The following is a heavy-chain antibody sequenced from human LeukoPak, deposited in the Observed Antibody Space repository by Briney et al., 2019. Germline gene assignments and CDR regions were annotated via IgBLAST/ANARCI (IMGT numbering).Heavy chain of an antibody. D-gene: IGHD6-19*01. CDR2: IKQDGTEK. J-gene: IGHJ4*02. CDR3: ARGHSSGWRISTRPLHY. CDR1: GFTFSSCW. V-gene: IGHV3-7*01. Sequence: PGGSLRLSCAASGFTFSSCWMNWVRQAPGKGLEWVANIKQDGTEKYFVDSVKGRFTISRGNAKNSLYLQMNSLRAEDTAVYYCARGHSSGWRISTRPLHYWGQGTLVTVSS.